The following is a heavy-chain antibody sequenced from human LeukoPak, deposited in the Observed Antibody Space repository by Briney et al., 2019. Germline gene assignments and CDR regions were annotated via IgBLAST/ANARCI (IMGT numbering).Heavy chain of an antibody. J-gene: IGHJ4*02. D-gene: IGHD3-22*01. CDR2: LHTSGST. V-gene: IGHV4-4*07. CDR1: GGSISSYY. CDR3: ARGVGSGYTDY. Sequence: PSETLSLTCTVSGGSISSYYWSWIRQPAGKGLEWIGRLHTSGSTNYNPSLKSRVTISLDTSKNQFSLKLISVTAADTAVYYCARGVGSGYTDYWGQGALVTVSS.